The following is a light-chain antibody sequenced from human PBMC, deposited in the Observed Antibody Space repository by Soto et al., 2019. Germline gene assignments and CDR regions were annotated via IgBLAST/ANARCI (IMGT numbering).Light chain of an antibody. V-gene: IGLV2-14*03. Sequence: QSVLTQPASVSGSPGQSITISCTGTSSDVGGYNYVSWYQQHPGKAPKLMIYDVTNRPSGVSDRFSGSKSGNTASLSISGLQAEDEADYYCISYTSSSINWLFGGGTKLTVL. CDR1: SSDVGGYNY. CDR3: ISYTSSSINWL. J-gene: IGLJ3*02. CDR2: DVT.